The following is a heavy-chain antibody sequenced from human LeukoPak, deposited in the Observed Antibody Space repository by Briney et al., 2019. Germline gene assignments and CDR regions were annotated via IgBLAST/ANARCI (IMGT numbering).Heavy chain of an antibody. Sequence: QPGGSLRLSCAASGFTFSSYAMHWVRQAPGKGVEWVAVISYDGSNKYYADSVKGRFTISRDNSKNMLYLQMNSLRAEDTAVYYCARDPSTAMVTIFDYWGQGTLVTVSS. D-gene: IGHD5-18*01. CDR1: GFTFSSYA. CDR2: ISYDGSNK. CDR3: ARDPSTAMVTIFDY. J-gene: IGHJ4*02. V-gene: IGHV3-30*04.